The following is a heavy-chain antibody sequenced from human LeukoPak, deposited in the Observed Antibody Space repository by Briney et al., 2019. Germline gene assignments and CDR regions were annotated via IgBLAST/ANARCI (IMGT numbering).Heavy chain of an antibody. D-gene: IGHD3-10*01. CDR3: ARDVYYGSGSYYAEYYMDV. CDR1: GFTFSSYS. V-gene: IGHV3-21*01. Sequence: GGSLRLSCAASGFTFSSYSMNWVRQPAGKGLEWVSSISTSSNYIYYADSVKGRLTVSRDNAKNSLFLQMNSLRAEDTAVYYCARDVYYGSGSYYAEYYMDVWGKGTTVTISS. J-gene: IGHJ6*03. CDR2: ISTSSNYI.